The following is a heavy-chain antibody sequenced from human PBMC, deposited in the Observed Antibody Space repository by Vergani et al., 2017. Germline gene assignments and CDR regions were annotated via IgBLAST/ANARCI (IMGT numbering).Heavy chain of an antibody. CDR3: TRVYYDSSGYFFDY. CDR1: GFTFGDYA. J-gene: IGHJ4*02. Sequence: EVQLVESGGGLVQPGRSLRLSCTASGFTFGDYAMSWVRQAPGKGLEWVGFIRSKAYGGTTEYAASVKGRFTISRDDSKSIAYLQMNRLKTEDTSVYYCTRVYYDSSGYFFDYWGQGTLVTVSS. CDR2: IRSKAYGGTT. V-gene: IGHV3-49*04. D-gene: IGHD3-22*01.